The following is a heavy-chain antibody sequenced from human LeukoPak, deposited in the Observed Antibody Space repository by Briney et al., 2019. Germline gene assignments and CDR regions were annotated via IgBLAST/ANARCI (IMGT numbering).Heavy chain of an antibody. Sequence: SETLSLTCTVSGGSIRSSYYYWGWIRQPPGKGLEWIGYIYYSGSTNYNPSLKSRVTISVDTSKSQFSLNLSSVTAADTAVYYCARDSAHITMVRGVIIGSLNWFDPWGQGTLVTVSS. J-gene: IGHJ5*02. V-gene: IGHV4-61*01. CDR2: IYYSGST. CDR1: GGSIRSSYYY. CDR3: ARDSAHITMVRGVIIGSLNWFDP. D-gene: IGHD3-10*01.